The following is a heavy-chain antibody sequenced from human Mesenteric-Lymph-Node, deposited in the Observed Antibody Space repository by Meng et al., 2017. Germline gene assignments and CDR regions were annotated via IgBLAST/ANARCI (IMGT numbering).Heavy chain of an antibody. CDR2: ISWNSGSI. J-gene: IGHJ3*01. CDR1: GFTFDDYA. Sequence: LSLTCAASGFTFDDYAMHWVRQAPGKGLEWVSGISWNSGSIGYADSVKGRFTISRDNAKNSLYLQMNSLRAEDTGVYYCVRDGYHYFAFDVWGRGTMVTVSS. D-gene: IGHD5-12*01. V-gene: IGHV3-9*01. CDR3: VRDGYHYFAFDV.